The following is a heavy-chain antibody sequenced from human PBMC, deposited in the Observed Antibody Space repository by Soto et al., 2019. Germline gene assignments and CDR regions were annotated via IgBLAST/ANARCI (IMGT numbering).Heavy chain of an antibody. Sequence: GGSLRLSCAASGFTFSSYTMHWVRQTPGKGLEWVAHISYDGGDKYYADSVKGRFTISRDNSKNTLYLQMNSLRAEDTAVYYCAKEQGLMVVAATHRYYYYYGMDVWGQGTTVTVSS. J-gene: IGHJ6*02. CDR2: ISYDGGDK. CDR3: AKEQGLMVVAATHRYYYYYGMDV. CDR1: GFTFSSYT. V-gene: IGHV3-30-3*01. D-gene: IGHD2-15*01.